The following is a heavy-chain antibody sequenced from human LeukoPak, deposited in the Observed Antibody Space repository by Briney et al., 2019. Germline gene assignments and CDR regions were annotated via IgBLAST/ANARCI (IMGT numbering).Heavy chain of an antibody. CDR2: IWYGGSNK. J-gene: IGHJ4*02. Sequence: GGSLRLSCAASGFTFSSYGMHWVRRAPGKGLEWVAVIWYGGSNKYYADSVKGRFTISRDNSKNTLYLQMNSLRAEDTAVYYCAKDRAVYSGYDGGILDYWGQGTLVTVSS. CDR1: GFTFSSYG. CDR3: AKDRAVYSGYDGGILDY. V-gene: IGHV3-30*02. D-gene: IGHD5-12*01.